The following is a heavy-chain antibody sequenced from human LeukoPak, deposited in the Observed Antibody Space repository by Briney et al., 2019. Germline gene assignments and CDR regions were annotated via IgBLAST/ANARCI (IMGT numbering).Heavy chain of an antibody. CDR3: ARGLTYYYDSSGYYQFDI. J-gene: IGHJ3*02. V-gene: IGHV3-30*02. D-gene: IGHD3-22*01. CDR2: IRYDGSNK. Sequence: GGSLRLSCAASGFTFSSYDMHWVRQAPGKGLEWVAFIRYDGSNKYYADSVKGRFTISRDNSKNTLYLQMNSLRAEDTAVYYCARGLTYYYDSSGYYQFDIWGQGTMVTVSS. CDR1: GFTFSSYD.